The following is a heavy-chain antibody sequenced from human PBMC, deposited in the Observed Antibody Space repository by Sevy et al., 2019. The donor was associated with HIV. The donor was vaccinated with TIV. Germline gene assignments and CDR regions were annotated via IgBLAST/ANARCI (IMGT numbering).Heavy chain of an antibody. J-gene: IGHJ2*01. Sequence: GGSLRLSCAASGFSLSTYAISWVRQAAGKGLDWVSGISGNGGTTFYADSVKGRFTMSRDNSKSTLFLQMNSLRAEDTAVYYCAKGPDYSGSGRVLRDWYFDLWGRGTLVTVSS. CDR2: ISGNGGTT. V-gene: IGHV3-23*01. CDR3: AKGPDYSGSGRVLRDWYFDL. D-gene: IGHD3-10*01. CDR1: GFSLSTYA.